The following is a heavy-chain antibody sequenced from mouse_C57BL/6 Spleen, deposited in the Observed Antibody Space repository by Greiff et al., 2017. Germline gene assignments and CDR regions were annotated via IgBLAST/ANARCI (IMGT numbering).Heavy chain of an antibody. D-gene: IGHD2-2*01. CDR1: GFNIKDDY. J-gene: IGHJ3*01. CDR2: IDPENGDT. CDR3: TGVTWFAY. Sequence: VQLQQSGAELVRPGASVKLSCTASGFNIKDDYMHWVKQRPEQGLEWIGWIDPENGDTEYASKFQGKATITADTSSNTAYLQLSSLTSEDTAVYYCTGVTWFAYWGKGALVTVSA. V-gene: IGHV14-4*01.